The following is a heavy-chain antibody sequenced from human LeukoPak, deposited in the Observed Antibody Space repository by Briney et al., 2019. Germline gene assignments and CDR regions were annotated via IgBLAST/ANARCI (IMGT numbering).Heavy chain of an antibody. V-gene: IGHV3-48*03. CDR2: ISTSGSTI. CDR3: ASPQWLAF. Sequence: GGSLRLSCVVSGITFSSYEMSWVRQAPGKGLEWVSYISTSGSTIYYADSVKGRFTISRDNAKNSLYLQMNGLRAEDTAIYYCASPQWLAFWGQGTLVTVSS. J-gene: IGHJ4*02. D-gene: IGHD6-19*01. CDR1: GITFSSYE.